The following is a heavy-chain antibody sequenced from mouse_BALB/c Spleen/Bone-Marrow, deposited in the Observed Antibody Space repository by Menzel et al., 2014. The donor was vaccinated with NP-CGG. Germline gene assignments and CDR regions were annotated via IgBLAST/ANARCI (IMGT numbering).Heavy chain of an antibody. Sequence: VKLVESGGGLVKPGGSLKLSCAATGFTFNRYVMSWVRQTPEKRLEWVASISVGGSYSYYPDSVKGRFTISRDNAKNSLYLQMSSLRSEDAAMFYCARRGYGNHGYYAMDYWGQGTSVAISS. V-gene: IGHV5-9-2*01. CDR1: GFTFNRYV. CDR2: ISVGGSYS. CDR3: ARRGYGNHGYYAMDY. J-gene: IGHJ4*01. D-gene: IGHD2-1*01.